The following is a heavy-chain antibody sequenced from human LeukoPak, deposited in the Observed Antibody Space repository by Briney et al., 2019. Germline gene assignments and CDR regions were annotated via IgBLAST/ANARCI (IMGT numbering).Heavy chain of an antibody. CDR3: ARDSGYSYGFNWFDP. CDR1: GYTFTGYY. Sequence: GASVKVSCKASGYTFTGYYMHWVRQAPGQGLEWMGRINPNSGGTNYAQKFQGRVTMTRDTSISTAYMELSSLRSEDTAVYYCARDSGYSYGFNWFDPWGQGTLVTVSS. CDR2: INPNSGGT. V-gene: IGHV1-2*06. D-gene: IGHD5-18*01. J-gene: IGHJ5*02.